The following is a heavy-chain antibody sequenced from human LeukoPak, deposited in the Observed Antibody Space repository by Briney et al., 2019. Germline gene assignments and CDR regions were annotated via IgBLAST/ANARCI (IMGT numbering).Heavy chain of an antibody. V-gene: IGHV3-33*01. CDR1: GFTFSDYG. J-gene: IGHJ4*02. Sequence: GGSLRLSCEGSGFTFSDYGLHWVRQAPGRGLEWVALIWYDGSHTYYADSMKGRFTISRDNSKNTLYLQMNSLRAEDTALYYCARNPVRNAYYRDSTRYWGQGTLVTVSS. D-gene: IGHD3-16*01. CDR3: ARNPVRNAYYRDSTRY. CDR2: IWYDGSHT.